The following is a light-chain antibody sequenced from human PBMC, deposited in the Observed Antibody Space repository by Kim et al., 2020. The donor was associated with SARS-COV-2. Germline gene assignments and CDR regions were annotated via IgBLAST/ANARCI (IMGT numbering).Light chain of an antibody. Sequence: ASVGDRVNITCRASQGISNSLAWVQQKPGKAPKVLIYAASPLQSGVPSRFSGSGSGTDFTLTISSLQPEDVATYYCQKYNAAPWTFGQGTKVEIK. CDR1: QGISNS. CDR2: AAS. J-gene: IGKJ1*01. CDR3: QKYNAAPWT. V-gene: IGKV1-27*01.